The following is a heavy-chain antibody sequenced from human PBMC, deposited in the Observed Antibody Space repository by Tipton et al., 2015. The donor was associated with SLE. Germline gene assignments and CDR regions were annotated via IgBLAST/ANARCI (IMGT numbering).Heavy chain of an antibody. Sequence: LRLSCAVYGGSFSGYYWSWIRQPPGKGLEWIGEINHSGTTKYNPSLKSRVTISVDKSKNQFSLKLSSVTAADTAVYYCASPRYYGSGSYYNHWGQGTLVTVSS. J-gene: IGHJ5*02. CDR1: GGSFSGYY. D-gene: IGHD3-10*01. V-gene: IGHV4-34*01. CDR3: ASPRYYGSGSYYNH. CDR2: INHSGTT.